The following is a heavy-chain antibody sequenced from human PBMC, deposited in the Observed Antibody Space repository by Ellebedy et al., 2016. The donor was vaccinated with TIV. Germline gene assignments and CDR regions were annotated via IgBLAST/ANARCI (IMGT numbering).Heavy chain of an antibody. Sequence: AASVKVSCKASGYTFSKYGTTWVRQAPGQGLEWMGWISASNGNAKLTQKLQGRLTMTTDTSTRTAYMELRSLRSEDTAVYYCARPDSTGATCYGRLDPWGQGTLVIVSS. CDR3: ARPDSTGATCYGRLDP. J-gene: IGHJ5*02. CDR2: ISASNGNA. V-gene: IGHV1-18*01. D-gene: IGHD2-15*01. CDR1: GYTFSKYG.